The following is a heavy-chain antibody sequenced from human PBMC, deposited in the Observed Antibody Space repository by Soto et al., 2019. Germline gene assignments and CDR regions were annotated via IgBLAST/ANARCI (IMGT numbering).Heavy chain of an antibody. V-gene: IGHV1-69*13. D-gene: IGHD3-22*01. J-gene: IGHJ5*02. CDR2: IIPIFGTA. CDR1: GGTFSSYA. CDR3: ARSRVDYYDSSGYS. Sequence: ASVKVSCKASGGTFSSYAISWVRQAPGQGLEWMGGIIPIFGTANYAQKFQGRVTITADESTSTAYMELSSLRSEDTAVYYCARSRVDYYDSSGYSWGQGTLVTVSS.